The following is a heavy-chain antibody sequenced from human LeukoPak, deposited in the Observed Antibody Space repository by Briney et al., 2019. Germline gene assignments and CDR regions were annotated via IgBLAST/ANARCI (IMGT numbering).Heavy chain of an antibody. CDR3: ARSGDTYYYDSSGYYDWFDP. J-gene: IGHJ5*02. CDR2: INPNSGGT. Sequence: ASVKVSCKASGYTFTGYYMHWVRQAPGQGLERMGWINPNSGGTNYAQKFQGGVTMTRDTSISTAYMELSRLRSDDTAVYYCARSGDTYYYDSSGYYDWFDPWGQGTLVTVSS. CDR1: GYTFTGYY. D-gene: IGHD3-22*01. V-gene: IGHV1-2*02.